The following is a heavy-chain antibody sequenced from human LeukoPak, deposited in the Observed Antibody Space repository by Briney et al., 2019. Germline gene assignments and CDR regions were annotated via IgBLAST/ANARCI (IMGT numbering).Heavy chain of an antibody. J-gene: IGHJ5*02. D-gene: IGHD2-2*01. V-gene: IGHV1-46*01. CDR2: INPSGGST. CDR1: GYTFTSYY. CDR3: AGAAGNYCSSTSCYFNWFDP. Sequence: ASVKGSCKASGYTFTSYYMHWVRQAPGQGLEGMGIINPSGGSTSYAQKFQGRVTMTRDTCTSTVYMELSSLRSEDTAVYYCAGAAGNYCSSTSCYFNWFDPWGQGTLVTVSS.